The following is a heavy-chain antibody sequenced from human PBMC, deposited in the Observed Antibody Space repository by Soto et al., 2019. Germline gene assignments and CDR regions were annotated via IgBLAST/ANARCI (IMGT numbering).Heavy chain of an antibody. CDR3: ARGDSTDWYSGECSYFCNHDMAV. J-gene: IGHJ6*02. CDR2: INPKSGGT. D-gene: IGHD6-19*01. Sequence: SVKVSCKASGYSFTDYHIHWVRQAPGQGLEWLGRINPKSGGTSTAQKFQGWVTMTTDTSISTASMELTRLTSDDTAISYCARGDSTDWYSGECSYFCNHDMAVSGQ. V-gene: IGHV1-2*04. CDR1: GYSFTDYH.